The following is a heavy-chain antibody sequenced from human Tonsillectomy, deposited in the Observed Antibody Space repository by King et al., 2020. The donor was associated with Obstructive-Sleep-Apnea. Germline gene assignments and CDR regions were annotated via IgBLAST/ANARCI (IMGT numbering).Heavy chain of an antibody. V-gene: IGHV5-10-1*03. J-gene: IGHJ4*02. CDR1: GYKFTNSW. D-gene: IGHD2-8*02. CDR3: ARTLGSTGLDY. CDR2: IDPSDSYT. Sequence: QLVQSGAGVREPGESLTISCKSSGYKFTNSWISWVRQMPGKGLEWMGRIDPSDSYTIYSPSFQGHVTISADKSVGTAFLQWSSLKASDTAMYYCARTLGSTGLDYWGQGTLVTVPA.